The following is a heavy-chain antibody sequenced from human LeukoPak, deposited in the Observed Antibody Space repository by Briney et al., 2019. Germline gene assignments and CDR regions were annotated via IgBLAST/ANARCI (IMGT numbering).Heavy chain of an antibody. J-gene: IGHJ3*02. Sequence: PGGSLRLSCAASGFTFDDYGMSWVRQAPGKGLEWVSGINWNGGSTGYADSVKGRFTISRDNAKNSLYLQMNSLRAEDTALYHCARHDQEDISPSAFDIWGQGTMVTVSS. D-gene: IGHD5-12*01. CDR3: ARHDQEDISPSAFDI. CDR2: INWNGGST. CDR1: GFTFDDYG. V-gene: IGHV3-20*01.